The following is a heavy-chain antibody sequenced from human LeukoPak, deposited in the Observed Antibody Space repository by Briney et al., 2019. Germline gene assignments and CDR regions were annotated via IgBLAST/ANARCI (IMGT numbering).Heavy chain of an antibody. CDR1: GFTFSSYA. J-gene: IGHJ4*02. CDR2: ISGSGGST. D-gene: IGHD5-18*01. CDR3: AILRVKYSHGNDFDY. Sequence: PGGSLRLSCAASGFTFSSYAMSWVRQAPGKGLEWVSAISGSGGSTYYADSVKGRFTISRDNSKNTLYLQMNSLRAEDTAVYYCAILRVKYSHGNDFDYWGQGTLVTVSS. V-gene: IGHV3-23*01.